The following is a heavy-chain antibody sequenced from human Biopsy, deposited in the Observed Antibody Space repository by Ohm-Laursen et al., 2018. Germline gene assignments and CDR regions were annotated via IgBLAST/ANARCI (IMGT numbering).Heavy chain of an antibody. V-gene: IGHV3-33*01. CDR2: IWYDGKNK. CDR1: GVTFTRYG. Sequence: SLRLSCTASGVTFTRYGWHWVRQAPGKGLEWVAVIWYDGKNKYYADSVRGRFTISRDNAKNTVYLQMNSLRAEDTAVYYCARDSSGTARAGGMDVWGQGTTVTVSS. J-gene: IGHJ6*02. CDR3: ARDSSGTARAGGMDV. D-gene: IGHD6-6*01.